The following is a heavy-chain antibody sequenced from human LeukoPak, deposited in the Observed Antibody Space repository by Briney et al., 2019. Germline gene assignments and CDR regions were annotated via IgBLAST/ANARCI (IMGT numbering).Heavy chain of an antibody. V-gene: IGHV4-34*01. CDR1: GGSFSGYY. J-gene: IGHJ4*02. Sequence: PSETLSPTCAVYGGSFSGYYWSWIRQPPGKGLEWIGEINHSGSTNYNPSLKSRVTISVDTSKNQFSLKLSSVTAADTAVYYCARVSIIAAAGTVYYFDYWGQGTLVTVSS. CDR3: ARVSIIAAAGTVYYFDY. D-gene: IGHD6-13*01. CDR2: INHSGST.